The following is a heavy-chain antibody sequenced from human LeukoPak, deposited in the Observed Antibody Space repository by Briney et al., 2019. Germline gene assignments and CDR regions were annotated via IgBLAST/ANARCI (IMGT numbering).Heavy chain of an antibody. V-gene: IGHV3-30-3*01. D-gene: IGHD3-10*01. Sequence: GGSLRLSCAASGFTFSSYAMHWVHQAPGKGLEWVAVISYDGSNKYYADSVKGRFTISRDNSKNTLYLQMNSLRAEDTAVYYCARVSVPEWFGDWGQGTLVTVSS. CDR2: ISYDGSNK. J-gene: IGHJ4*02. CDR3: ARVSVPEWFGD. CDR1: GFTFSSYA.